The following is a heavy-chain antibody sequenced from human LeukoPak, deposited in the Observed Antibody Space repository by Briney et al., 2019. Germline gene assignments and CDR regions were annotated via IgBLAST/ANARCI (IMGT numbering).Heavy chain of an antibody. CDR3: AIGYCSGGSCYGVCYYYGMDV. Sequence: PSQTLSLTCTVSGGSISSGGYYWSWIRQHPGKGLEWIGYIYYSGSTYYNPSLKSRVTISVDTSKNQFSLKLSSVTAADTAVYYCAIGYCSGGSCYGVCYYYGMDVWGQGTTVTVSS. CDR1: GGSISSGGYY. J-gene: IGHJ6*02. V-gene: IGHV4-31*03. D-gene: IGHD2-15*01. CDR2: IYYSGST.